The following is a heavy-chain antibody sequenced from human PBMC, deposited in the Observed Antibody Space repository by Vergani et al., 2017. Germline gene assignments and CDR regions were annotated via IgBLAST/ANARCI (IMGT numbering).Heavy chain of an antibody. D-gene: IGHD5-12*01. CDR3: TKGSVYYNDSAGHGYDPYTGFDL. V-gene: IGHV3-9*01. CDR2: ISWNSGAV. Sequence: EVDLVESGGGLAQPGGSLSLSCEASGITFWKFGMHWVRQGPGKGLEWVSGISWNSGAVDYADSVRGRFTISRDNAKNSLFLEMNSLRFEDTAVYFCTKGSVYYNDSAGHGYDPYTGFDLWGQGTLVTVSS. CDR1: GITFWKFG. J-gene: IGHJ3*01.